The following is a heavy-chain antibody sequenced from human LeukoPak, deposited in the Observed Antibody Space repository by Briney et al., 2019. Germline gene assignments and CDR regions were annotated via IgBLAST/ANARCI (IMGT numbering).Heavy chain of an antibody. D-gene: IGHD3-10*01. J-gene: IGHJ6*02. CDR1: GFTFSSYS. Sequence: PGGSLRLSCAASGFTFSSYSMNWVRQAPGKGLEWVSSISSSSSYIYYADSVKGRFTISRDNAKNSLYLQMNSLRAEDTAVYYCARVDISDYYGSGSPNHYYYYYGMDVWGQGTTVTVSS. V-gene: IGHV3-21*01. CDR3: ARVDISDYYGSGSPNHYYYYYGMDV. CDR2: ISSSSSYI.